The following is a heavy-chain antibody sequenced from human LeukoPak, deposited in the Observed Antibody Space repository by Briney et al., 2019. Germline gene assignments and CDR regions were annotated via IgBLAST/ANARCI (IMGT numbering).Heavy chain of an antibody. CDR2: ISSSSSYI. V-gene: IGHV3-21*01. J-gene: IGHJ6*02. CDR3: ARRQLIGYKSSWYPRYYYYGMDV. Sequence: GGSLRLSCAASGFTFSSYSMNWVRQAPGKGLEWVSSISSSSSYIYYADSVKGRFTISRDDAKNSLYLQMNSLRAEDTAVYYCARRQLIGYKSSWYPRYYYYGMDVWGQGTTVTVSS. D-gene: IGHD6-13*01. CDR1: GFTFSSYS.